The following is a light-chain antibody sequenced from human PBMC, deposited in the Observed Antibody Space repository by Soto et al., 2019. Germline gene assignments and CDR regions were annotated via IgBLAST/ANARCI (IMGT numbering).Light chain of an antibody. CDR1: QSISSW. J-gene: IGKJ1*01. Sequence: DIPMTQSPSTLPASVEDRVTITCRASQSISSWLAWYQQKPGKAPKLLIYKASSLESGVPSRFSGSGSGTEFTLTISSLQPDDFATYYCQQYNSYPWTFGQGTKVEIK. CDR2: KAS. V-gene: IGKV1-5*03. CDR3: QQYNSYPWT.